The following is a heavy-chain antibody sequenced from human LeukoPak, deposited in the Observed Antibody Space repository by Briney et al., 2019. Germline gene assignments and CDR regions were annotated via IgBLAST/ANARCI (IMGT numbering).Heavy chain of an antibody. Sequence: GRSLRLSCAAASFTVISYETDWVRQAPGKGLEWVSYISTSDSTIYYADSVKGRFTISRDNAKNSLYLQMDSLSEAGAGSCFCGRDLGTHGGYVDPWGQGTLVTVSS. J-gene: IGHJ5*02. CDR3: GRDLGTHGGYVDP. D-gene: IGHD5-12*01. V-gene: IGHV3-48*03. CDR2: ISTSDSTI. CDR1: SFTVISYE.